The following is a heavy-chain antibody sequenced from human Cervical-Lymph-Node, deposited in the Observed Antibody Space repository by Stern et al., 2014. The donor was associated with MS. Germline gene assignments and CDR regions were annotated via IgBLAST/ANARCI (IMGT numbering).Heavy chain of an antibody. CDR3: AKDLVYDYVWAPYSFDF. Sequence: EVQLVESGGGLVQPGGSLRLSCAASGFNFNDYAMSWVRQAPGTGLECVSALSGTGGSTSHAASAQGPSTISRDNSKDTLYLQMNSLRAEDSAVYYCAKDLVYDYVWAPYSFDFWGQGALVTVSS. V-gene: IGHV3-23*04. CDR1: GFNFNDYA. CDR2: LSGTGGST. D-gene: IGHD3-16*01. J-gene: IGHJ4*02.